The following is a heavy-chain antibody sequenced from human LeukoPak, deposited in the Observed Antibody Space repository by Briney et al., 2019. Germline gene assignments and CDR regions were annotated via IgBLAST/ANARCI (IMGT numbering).Heavy chain of an antibody. CDR1: GFPFSSYW. D-gene: IGHD6-13*01. CDR3: ARDSDSSSWYKIDY. Sequence: GGSLSLSCAASGFPFSSYWMHWVRPAPGKGLVWVSRINSDGSSTSYADSVKGRFTISRDNAKNTLYLQMNSLRAEDTAVYYCARDSDSSSWYKIDYWGQGTLVTVSS. CDR2: INSDGSST. J-gene: IGHJ4*02. V-gene: IGHV3-74*01.